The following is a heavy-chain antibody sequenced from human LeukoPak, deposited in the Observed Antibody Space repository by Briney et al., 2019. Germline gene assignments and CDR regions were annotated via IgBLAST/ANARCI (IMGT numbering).Heavy chain of an antibody. V-gene: IGHV3-30-3*01. CDR2: ISYDGSNK. D-gene: IGHD3-10*01. CDR3: ARDRPYYGFDY. J-gene: IGHJ4*02. Sequence: GRSLRLSCAASGFTFSSYAMHWVRQAPGKGLEWVAVISYDGSNKYYADSVKGRFTISRDNSKNTLYLQMNSLRAEDTAVYYCARDRPYYGFDYWGQGTLVTVSS. CDR1: GFTFSSYA.